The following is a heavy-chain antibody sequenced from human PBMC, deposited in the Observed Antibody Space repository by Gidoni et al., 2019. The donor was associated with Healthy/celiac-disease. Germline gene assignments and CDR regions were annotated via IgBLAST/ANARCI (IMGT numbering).Heavy chain of an antibody. CDR2: IIPIFGTA. V-gene: IGHV1-69*01. D-gene: IGHD3-9*01. Sequence: QVQLVQSGAEVKKPGSSVKVSCKASGGTFSSYAISWVRQAPGQGLEWMGGIIPIFGTANYAQKFQGRVTITADESTSTAYMELSSLRSEDTAVYYCASGARGGLVIMNWFDPWGQGTLVTVSS. J-gene: IGHJ5*02. CDR1: GGTFSSYA. CDR3: ASGARGGLVIMNWFDP.